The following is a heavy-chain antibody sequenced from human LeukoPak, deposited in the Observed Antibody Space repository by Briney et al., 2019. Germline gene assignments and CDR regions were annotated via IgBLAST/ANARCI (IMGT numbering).Heavy chain of an antibody. J-gene: IGHJ4*02. D-gene: IGHD6-6*01. Sequence: ASVKVSCKASGYSLTTYYMHWVRQAPGQGLEWMAIINPSGGGTKYAQKFQGRVTMTRDTPTNTVYMELSSLRSDDTAVYYCARTAARRFDYWGQGTLVTVSS. V-gene: IGHV1-46*01. CDR3: ARTAARRFDY. CDR2: INPSGGGT. CDR1: GYSLTTYY.